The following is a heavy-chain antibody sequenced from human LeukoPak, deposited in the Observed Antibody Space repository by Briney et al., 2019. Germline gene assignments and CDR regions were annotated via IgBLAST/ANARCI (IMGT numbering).Heavy chain of an antibody. CDR1: GGSISSYY. J-gene: IGHJ4*02. CDR2: ISYSGST. V-gene: IGHV4-59*01. Sequence: SETLSLTCTVSGGSISSYYWSWIRQPPGKGLEWIGFISYSGSTNYNPSLKSRVTISVDTSKNQFSLKLSSVTAADTAVYYCARDILTKQAYSGYDNWGQGTLVTVSS. D-gene: IGHD5-12*01. CDR3: ARDILTKQAYSGYDN.